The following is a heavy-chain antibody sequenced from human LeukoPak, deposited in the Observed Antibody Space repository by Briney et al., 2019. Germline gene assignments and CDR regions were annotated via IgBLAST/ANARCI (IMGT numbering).Heavy chain of an antibody. CDR1: GYTFTSYD. V-gene: IGHV1-8*01. D-gene: IGHD5-18*01. Sequence: ASVKVSCKASGYTFTSYDINWVRQATGQGLEWMGWMNPNSGDTGYAQRFRGRVTMTRSTSISTAYMELSSLRSEDTAVYYCARNVRDTGTFDYWGQGTLVTVSS. CDR2: MNPNSGDT. CDR3: ARNVRDTGTFDY. J-gene: IGHJ4*02.